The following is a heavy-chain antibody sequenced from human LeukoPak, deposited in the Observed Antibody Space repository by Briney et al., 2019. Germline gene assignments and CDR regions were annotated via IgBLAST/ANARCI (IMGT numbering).Heavy chain of an antibody. CDR3: ARVGPYDFWSGYAYGMDV. CDR1: GFTFSRYW. V-gene: IGHV3-21*01. D-gene: IGHD3-3*01. Sequence: GGSLRLSCAASGFTFSRYWMSWVRQAPGKGLEWVSSISSSSSYIYYADSVKGRFTISRDNAKNSLYLQMNSLRAEDTAVCYCARVGPYDFWSGYAYGMDVWGQGTTVTVSS. CDR2: ISSSSSYI. J-gene: IGHJ6*02.